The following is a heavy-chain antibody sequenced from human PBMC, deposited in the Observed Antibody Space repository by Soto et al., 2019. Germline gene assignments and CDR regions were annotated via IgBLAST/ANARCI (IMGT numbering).Heavy chain of an antibody. CDR3: AREYNWNGEYYFDY. CDR1: GGSISSSNW. D-gene: IGHD1-20*01. CDR2: IYHSGST. V-gene: IGHV4-4*02. J-gene: IGHJ4*02. Sequence: PSETLSLTCAVPGGSISSSNWWSWVRQPPGKGLEWIGEIYHSGSTNYNPSLKSRVTISVDKSKNQFSLKLSSVTAADTAVYYCAREYNWNGEYYFDYWGQGTLVNVSS.